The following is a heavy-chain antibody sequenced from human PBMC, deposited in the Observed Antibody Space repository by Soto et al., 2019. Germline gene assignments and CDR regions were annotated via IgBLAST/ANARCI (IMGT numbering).Heavy chain of an antibody. CDR2: MYYTGST. V-gene: IGHV4-31*03. Sequence: SETLSLTCTVSGASISRGGYYWSWIRQHPGKGLEWIGYMYYTGSTYYNPSLKSRVTMSLDTSKNQFSLKLSSVTAADTAVFYCARGARDISGPHYWGQGTMVTVYS. CDR3: ARGARDISGPHY. D-gene: IGHD3-22*01. J-gene: IGHJ4*02. CDR1: GASISRGGYY.